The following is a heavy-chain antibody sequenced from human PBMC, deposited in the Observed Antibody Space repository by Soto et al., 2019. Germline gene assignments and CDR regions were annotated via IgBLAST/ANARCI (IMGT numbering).Heavy chain of an antibody. CDR2: ISYDGSNK. J-gene: IGHJ4*02. Sequence: GGSLRLSCAASGFTFSSYGMHWVRQAPGKGLEWVAVISYDGSNKYYADSVKGRFTISRDNSKNTLYLQMNSLRAEDTAVYYCAKDRRGGGAVAGLIGYWGQGTLVTVSS. CDR3: AKDRRGGGAVAGLIGY. CDR1: GFTFSSYG. D-gene: IGHD6-19*01. V-gene: IGHV3-30*18.